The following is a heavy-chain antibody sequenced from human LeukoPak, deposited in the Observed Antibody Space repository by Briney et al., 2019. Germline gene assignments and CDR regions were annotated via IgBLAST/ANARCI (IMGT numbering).Heavy chain of an antibody. D-gene: IGHD5-18*01. Sequence: SETLSLSCTVSGDSIGSSSYYWAWIRQPPGKGLEWIGSIYYSGSTYYTPSLKSRVTISIETSKNKFSLKVSSVTAADTAVYYCARQTWIELWHFDYWGQGALVTVSS. J-gene: IGHJ4*02. CDR3: ARQTWIELWHFDY. CDR1: GDSIGSSSYY. CDR2: IYYSGST. V-gene: IGHV4-39*01.